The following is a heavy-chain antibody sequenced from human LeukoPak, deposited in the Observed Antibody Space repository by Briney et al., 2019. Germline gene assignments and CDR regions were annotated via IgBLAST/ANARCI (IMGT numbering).Heavy chain of an antibody. Sequence: ASVKVSCKASGYTFTSYYMHWVRQAPGQGLEWMGIINPSGGSTSYAQKFQGRVTMTRDTSTSTVYMELSSLRAEDTAVYYCAKDFVRPMIRGIRQITYFDFWGQGTLVTVSS. CDR1: GYTFTSYY. D-gene: IGHD3-10*01. CDR2: INPSGGST. J-gene: IGHJ4*02. CDR3: AKDFVRPMIRGIRQITYFDF. V-gene: IGHV1-46*01.